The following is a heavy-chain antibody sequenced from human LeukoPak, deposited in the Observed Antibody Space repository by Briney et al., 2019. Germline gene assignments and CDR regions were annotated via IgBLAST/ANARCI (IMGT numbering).Heavy chain of an antibody. CDR1: GFNFDDYV. D-gene: IGHD2-8*01. V-gene: IGHV3-20*04. CDR2: INWNGGSR. Sequence: GGSLRLSCAASGFNFDDYVMSWVRQAPGKGLEWVSGINWNGGSRGYADSVKGRFTISRDNSKNTLYLQMNSLRAEDTAVYYCAKDLANGVLDYWGQGTLVTVSS. J-gene: IGHJ4*02. CDR3: AKDLANGVLDY.